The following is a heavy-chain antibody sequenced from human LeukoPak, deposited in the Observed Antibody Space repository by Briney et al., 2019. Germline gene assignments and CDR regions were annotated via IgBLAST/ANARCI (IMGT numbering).Heavy chain of an antibody. CDR1: GYTFTSYG. J-gene: IGHJ6*03. D-gene: IGHD1-26*01. V-gene: IGHV1-18*01. CDR3: ARTHSGGYYTFYYYYYMDV. CDR2: ISAYNGNT. Sequence: AXVKVSCKASGYTFTSYGISWVRQAPGQGLEWMGWISAYNGNTNYAQKLQGRVTMNTDTSTSTAYMELRSLRSDDTAVYYCARTHSGGYYTFYYYYYMDVWGKGTTVTVSS.